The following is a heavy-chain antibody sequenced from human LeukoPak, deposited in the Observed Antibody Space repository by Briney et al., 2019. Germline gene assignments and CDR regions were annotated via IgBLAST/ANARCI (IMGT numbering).Heavy chain of an antibody. D-gene: IGHD3-22*01. CDR3: AKDRDGYDSSEIDY. J-gene: IGHJ4*02. Sequence: GSLRLSCAASGFTFSSYSMNWVRQAPGKGLEWVSYITSRSSTIYYADAVKGRFTISRDNSKNTLYLQMNSLRAEDTAVYYCAKDRDGYDSSEIDYWGQGTLVTVSS. CDR1: GFTFSSYS. V-gene: IGHV3-48*01. CDR2: ITSRSSTI.